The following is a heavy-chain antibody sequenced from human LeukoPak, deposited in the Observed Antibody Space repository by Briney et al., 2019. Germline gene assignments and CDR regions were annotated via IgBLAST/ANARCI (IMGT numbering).Heavy chain of an antibody. V-gene: IGHV1-69*13. CDR1: GGTFSSCA. Sequence: SVKVSCKASGGTFSSCAISWVRQAPGQGLEWMGGIIPIFGTANYAQKFQGRVTITADESTSTAYMELSSLRSEDTAVYYCARGSNCGGDCHLDYYYYMDVWGKGTTVTISS. D-gene: IGHD2-21*02. J-gene: IGHJ6*03. CDR3: ARGSNCGGDCHLDYYYYMDV. CDR2: IIPIFGTA.